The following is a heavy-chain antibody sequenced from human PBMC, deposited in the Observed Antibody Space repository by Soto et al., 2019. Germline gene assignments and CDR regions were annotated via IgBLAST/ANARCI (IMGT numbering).Heavy chain of an antibody. D-gene: IGHD6-19*01. Sequence: ASVKVSCKASGYTFTSYGISWVRQAPGQGLEWMGWISAYNGNTNYAQKLQGRVTVITDTSTSTAYMELRSLRSDDTAVYYCARDGSGWYAPDPWGQGTLVTVSS. V-gene: IGHV1-18*01. J-gene: IGHJ5*02. CDR2: ISAYNGNT. CDR1: GYTFTSYG. CDR3: ARDGSGWYAPDP.